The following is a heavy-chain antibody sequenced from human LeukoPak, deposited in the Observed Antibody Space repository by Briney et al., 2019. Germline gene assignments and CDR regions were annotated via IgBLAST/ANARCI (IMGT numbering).Heavy chain of an antibody. Sequence: ASVKVSCKASGYTFIGYYMHWVRQAPGQGLEWMGWINPNSGGTNYAQKFQGRVTMTRDTSISTAYMELRRLRSDDTAVYYCATEVPDPRAEYFQHWGQGTLVTVSS. CDR1: GYTFIGYY. CDR2: INPNSGGT. J-gene: IGHJ1*01. V-gene: IGHV1-2*02. CDR3: ATEVPDPRAEYFQH.